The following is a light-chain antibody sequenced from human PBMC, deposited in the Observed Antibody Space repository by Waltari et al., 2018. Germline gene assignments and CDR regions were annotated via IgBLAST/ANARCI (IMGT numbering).Light chain of an antibody. CDR1: HSNIGTTF. J-gene: IGLJ3*02. CDR2: RNN. Sequence: QSVLTQPPSASGTAGQRVTISCSGGHSNIGTTFVYWYQQFPGTAPKLLVYRNNQRPSGVPDRCSASKSGTSASLTITGLRSEDEADYHCAAWDDNLSRPVFGGGTKLTVL. CDR3: AAWDDNLSRPV. V-gene: IGLV1-47*01.